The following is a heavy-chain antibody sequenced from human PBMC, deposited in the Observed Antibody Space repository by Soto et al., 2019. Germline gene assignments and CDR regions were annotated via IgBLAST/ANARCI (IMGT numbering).Heavy chain of an antibody. V-gene: IGHV4-31*03. D-gene: IGHD2-15*01. Sequence: PSETLSLTCTVSGGSISSGGYYWSWIRQHPGKGLEWIGYIYYSGSTYYNPSLKSRVTISVDTSKNQFSLKLSSVTAADTAVYYCARCRPVEPLNNWFDPWGQGTLVTVSS. CDR3: ARCRPVEPLNNWFDP. CDR1: GGSISSGGYY. CDR2: IYYSGST. J-gene: IGHJ5*02.